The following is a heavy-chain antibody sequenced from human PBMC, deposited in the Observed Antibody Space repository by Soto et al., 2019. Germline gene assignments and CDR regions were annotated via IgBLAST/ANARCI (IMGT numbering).Heavy chain of an antibody. D-gene: IGHD5-18*01. V-gene: IGHV1-69*01. J-gene: IGHJ4*02. CDR2: VIPIFGTT. CDR1: GGTFSSYA. Sequence: QVQLVQSGAEVKKPGSSVKVSCKASGGTFSSYAISWVRQAPGQGLEWMGGVIPIFGTTNYAQKFQGRVTITADESTSTAYMELSSLRSEDTAVYYCASARGYSYGSQGHFDYWGQGNLVTVSS. CDR3: ASARGYSYGSQGHFDY.